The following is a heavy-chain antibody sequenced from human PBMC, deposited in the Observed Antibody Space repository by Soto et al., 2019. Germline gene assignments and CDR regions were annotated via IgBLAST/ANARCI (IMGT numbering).Heavy chain of an antibody. CDR3: AKDIITIFGVVKHHSISSGMDV. J-gene: IGHJ6*02. Sequence: GGSLRLSCAASGFTFDDYTMHWVRQAPGKGLEWVSLISWDGGSTYYADSVKGRFTISRDNSKNSLYLQMNSLRTEDTALYYCAKDIITIFGVVKHHSISSGMDVWGQGTTVTVSS. D-gene: IGHD3-3*01. V-gene: IGHV3-43*01. CDR1: GFTFDDYT. CDR2: ISWDGGST.